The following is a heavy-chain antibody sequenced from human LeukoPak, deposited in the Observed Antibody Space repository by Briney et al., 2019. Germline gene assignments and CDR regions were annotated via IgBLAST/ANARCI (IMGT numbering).Heavy chain of an antibody. J-gene: IGHJ4*02. D-gene: IGHD3-10*01. V-gene: IGHV3-23*01. CDR1: GLTFSSYA. Sequence: PGGSLRLSCAASGLTFSSYAMSWVRQAPGKGLEWVSAFSGSGGATYYADSVKGRFTISRDNSKNRLYLQMNSLRAEDTAVYYCSKDRIATTRGSDFDYWGQGTLVTVSS. CDR3: SKDRIATTRGSDFDY. CDR2: FSGSGGAT.